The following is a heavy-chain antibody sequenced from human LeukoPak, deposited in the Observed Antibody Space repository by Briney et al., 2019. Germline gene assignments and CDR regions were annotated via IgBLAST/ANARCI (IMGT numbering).Heavy chain of an antibody. J-gene: IGHJ5*02. CDR3: ARARYSSSWYRGRNWFDP. V-gene: IGHV4-59*01. Sequence: SETLSLTCTVSGGSISSYYWSWIRQPPGKGLEWIGYIYYSGSTNYNPSLKSRVTISVDTSKNQSSLKPSSVTAADTAVYYCARARYSSSWYRGRNWFDPWGQGTLVTVSS. CDR1: GGSISSYY. D-gene: IGHD6-13*01. CDR2: IYYSGST.